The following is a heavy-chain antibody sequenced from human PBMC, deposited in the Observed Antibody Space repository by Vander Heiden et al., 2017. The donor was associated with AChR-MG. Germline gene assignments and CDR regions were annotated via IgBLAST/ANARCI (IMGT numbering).Heavy chain of an antibody. D-gene: IGHD3-10*01. CDR1: GFSPSTSGVG. J-gene: IGHJ4*02. CDR3: AHREVQGALDG. CDR2: IYWDDDK. V-gene: IGHV2-5*02. Sequence: QITLKESGPTLVKPPQTLTLTCTFSGFSPSTSGVGVGWIRQPPGKALEWLALIYWDDDKRYSPSLKSRLTITKDTSKNQVVLTMTNMDPVDTATYYCAHREVQGALDGWGQGTLVTVSS.